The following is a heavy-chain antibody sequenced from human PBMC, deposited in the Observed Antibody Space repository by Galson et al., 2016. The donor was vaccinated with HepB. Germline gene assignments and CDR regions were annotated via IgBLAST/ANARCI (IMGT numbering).Heavy chain of an antibody. Sequence: LRLSCAASGFTFSRHVMHWVRQAPGKGLEWVAVMSDDGSKKYYADSVKGRFTISRDNSKNTLYLQMNSLKPEDTALYYCARAYYDVLTDYDYGRDVWGQGPTVTVSS. V-gene: IGHV3-30-3*01. CDR1: GFTFSRHV. CDR3: ARAYYDVLTDYDYGRDV. CDR2: MSDDGSKK. D-gene: IGHD3-9*01. J-gene: IGHJ6*02.